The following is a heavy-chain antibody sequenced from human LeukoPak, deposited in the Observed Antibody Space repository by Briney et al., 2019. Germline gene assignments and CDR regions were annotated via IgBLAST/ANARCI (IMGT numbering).Heavy chain of an antibody. CDR2: IDSDGTKR. J-gene: IGHJ4*02. D-gene: IGHD3-9*01. V-gene: IGHV3-74*01. CDR3: EGGATGLPEY. Sequence: GGSLRLSCAASEFTFSRYWMHWVRQAPGKGLVWVSRIDSDGTKRDYADSVKGRFTISRDNAKSTVYLQMNSLRDEDTAVYYCEGGATGLPEYWGQGSLVTVSS. CDR1: EFTFSRYW.